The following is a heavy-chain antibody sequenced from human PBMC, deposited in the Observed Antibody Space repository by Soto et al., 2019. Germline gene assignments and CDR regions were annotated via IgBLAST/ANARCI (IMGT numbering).Heavy chain of an antibody. CDR1: GGSFSGYY. V-gene: IGHV4-34*01. CDR3: ARGKGYDILTGYYHKNWFDP. D-gene: IGHD3-9*01. J-gene: IGHJ5*02. CDR2: INHSGST. Sequence: SETLSLTCAVYGGSFSGYYWSWIRQPPGKGLEWIGEINHSGSTNYNPSLKSRVTISVDTSKNQFSLKLSSVTAADTAVYYCARGKGYDILTGYYHKNWFDPWGQGTLVTVSS.